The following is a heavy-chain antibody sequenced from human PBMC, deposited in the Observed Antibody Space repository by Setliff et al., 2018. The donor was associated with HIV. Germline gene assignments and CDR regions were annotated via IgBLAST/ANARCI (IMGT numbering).Heavy chain of an antibody. CDR3: TRRFEKWLAFDY. Sequence: PSETLSLTCTVSGGSISSFSYYWAWIRQSPGKGLEWIGNVYHSGGTDYNPSLRSRVTISVDTSTNQFSLNLASVTAADTAVYYCTRRFEKWLAFDYWGQGPLVAVSS. CDR2: VYHSGGT. J-gene: IGHJ4*02. V-gene: IGHV4-39*01. CDR1: GGSISSFSYY. D-gene: IGHD6-19*01.